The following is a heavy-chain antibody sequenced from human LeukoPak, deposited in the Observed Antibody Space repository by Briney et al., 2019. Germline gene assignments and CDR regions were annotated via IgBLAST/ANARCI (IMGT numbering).Heavy chain of an antibody. V-gene: IGHV3-30*02. D-gene: IGHD1-26*01. CDR3: AKDLRRIVGATKGMDV. Sequence: GGSLRLSCAASGFTFSSYGMHWVRQAPGKGLEWVAFIRYDGSNKYYADSVKGRFTISRDNSKNTLYLQMNSLRAEDTAEYYCAKDLRRIVGATKGMDVWGKGTTVTVSS. CDR2: IRYDGSNK. J-gene: IGHJ6*03. CDR1: GFTFSSYG.